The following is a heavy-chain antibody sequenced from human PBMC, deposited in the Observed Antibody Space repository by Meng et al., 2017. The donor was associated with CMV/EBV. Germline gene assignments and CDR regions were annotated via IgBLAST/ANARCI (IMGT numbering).Heavy chain of an antibody. D-gene: IGHD3-22*01. V-gene: IGHV4-59*01. CDR3: ARRTMIDAFDI. Sequence: GSLRLSCTVSGVSISSYYWSWIRQPPGKGLEWIGYIYYSGSTNYNPSLKSRVTISVDTSKNQFSLKLSSVTAADTAVYYCARRTMIDAFDIWGQGTMVTVSS. CDR1: GVSISSYY. CDR2: IYYSGST. J-gene: IGHJ3*02.